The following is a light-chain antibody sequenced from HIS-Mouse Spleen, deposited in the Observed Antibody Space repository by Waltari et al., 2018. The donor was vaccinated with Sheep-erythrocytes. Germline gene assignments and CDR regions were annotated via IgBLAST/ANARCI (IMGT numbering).Light chain of an antibody. CDR3: RQYNSWPWT. V-gene: IGKV3-15*01. J-gene: IGKJ1*01. CDR1: QSVSSN. CDR2: GAS. Sequence: EIVMTQSPATLSVSPGERATLSCRASQSVSSNLAWYQQKPGQAPRLLIYGASTRATGIPGRFGGRGSGTGFTLTISSMQSEEFAVYYCRQYNSWPWTFGQGTKVEIK.